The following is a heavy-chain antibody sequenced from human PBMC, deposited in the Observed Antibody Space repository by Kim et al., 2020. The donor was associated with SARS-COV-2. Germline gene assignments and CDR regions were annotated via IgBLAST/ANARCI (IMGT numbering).Heavy chain of an antibody. CDR1: GYTFTSYY. CDR3: ARAWVDDILTGHLQYGMDV. V-gene: IGHV1-46*01. J-gene: IGHJ6*02. D-gene: IGHD3-9*01. CDR2: INPSGGST. Sequence: ASVKVPCKASGYTFTSYYMHWVRQAPGQGLEWMGIINPSGGSTSYAQKFQGRVTMTRDTSTSTVYMELSSLRSEDTAVYYCARAWVDDILTGHLQYGMDVWGQGTTVTVSS.